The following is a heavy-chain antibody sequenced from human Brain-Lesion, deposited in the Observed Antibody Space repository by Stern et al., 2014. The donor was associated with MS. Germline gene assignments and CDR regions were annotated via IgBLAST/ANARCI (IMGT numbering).Heavy chain of an antibody. V-gene: IGHV4-61*02. J-gene: IGHJ6*02. CDR3: ARGRVVPGFQYYATDV. CDR1: GGSISSGGYY. D-gene: IGHD2-2*01. Sequence: QVQLVESGPGLVKPSQTLSLSCTVSGGSISSGGYYWSWIRQPAGKGLEWIGRIFNSGSTSYTPSLKSRVPISIDPSKNQFSLRLNSMTAADTAVYYCARGRVVPGFQYYATDVWGQGTTVIVSS. CDR2: IFNSGST.